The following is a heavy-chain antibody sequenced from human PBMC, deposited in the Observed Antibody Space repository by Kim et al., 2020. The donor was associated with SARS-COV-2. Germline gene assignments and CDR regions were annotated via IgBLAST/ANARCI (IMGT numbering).Heavy chain of an antibody. V-gene: IGHV3-7*01. J-gene: IGHJ4*02. CDR3: TSWGAGNY. CDR1: GFTFSNYW. D-gene: IGHD6-13*01. Sequence: GGSLRLSCAASGFTFSNYWMSWVRQAPGKGLEWVVNIKGDGSEKYYVDSVRGRFTISRDNAKNSLFLQMNSLRVEDTAVYYCTSWGAGNYWGPGTLVTVSS. CDR2: IKGDGSEK.